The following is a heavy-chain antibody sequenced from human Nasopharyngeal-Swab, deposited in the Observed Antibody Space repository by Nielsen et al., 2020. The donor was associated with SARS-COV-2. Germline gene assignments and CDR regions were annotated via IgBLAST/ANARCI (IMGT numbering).Heavy chain of an antibody. CDR2: IYSGGST. J-gene: IGHJ4*02. Sequence: GASLQISCAASGFTVSSNYMSWVRQAPGKGLEWVSVIYSGGSTYYADSVKGRFTISRHNSKNTLYLQMNSLRAEDTAVYYCARDLDSGGYPYWGQGTLVTVSS. D-gene: IGHD1-26*01. V-gene: IGHV3-53*04. CDR3: ARDLDSGGYPY. CDR1: GFTVSSNY.